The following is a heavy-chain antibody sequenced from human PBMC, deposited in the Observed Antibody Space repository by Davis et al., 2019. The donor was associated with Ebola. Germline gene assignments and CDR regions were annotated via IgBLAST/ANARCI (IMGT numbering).Heavy chain of an antibody. CDR3: ASGTYYGSGSYIDY. V-gene: IGHV1-46*01. J-gene: IGHJ4*02. D-gene: IGHD3-10*01. CDR2: VNPSGGST. Sequence: AASVQVSCKAFGYTFTSYYIHWVRQAPGQGLEWMGIVNPSGGSTTYAQKFQGSVTMTRDTSTSTVYMELSSLRSEDTAVYYCASGTYYGSGSYIDYWGQGTLVTVSS. CDR1: GYTFTSYY.